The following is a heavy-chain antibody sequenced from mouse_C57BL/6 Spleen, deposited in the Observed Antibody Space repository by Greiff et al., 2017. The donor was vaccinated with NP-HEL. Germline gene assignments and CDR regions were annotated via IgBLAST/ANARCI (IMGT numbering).Heavy chain of an antibody. CDR2: IYPGNSDT. CDR3: TRFNFSGSYYFDY. Sequence: VQLQQSGTVLARPGASVKMSCKTSGYTFTSYWMHWVKQRPGQGLEWIGAIYPGNSDTSYNQKFKGKAKLTAVTSASTAYMELSILTNDDSAVYYCTRFNFSGSYYFDYWGQGTTLTVSS. J-gene: IGHJ2*01. CDR1: GYTFTSYW. V-gene: IGHV1-5*01. D-gene: IGHD1-3*01.